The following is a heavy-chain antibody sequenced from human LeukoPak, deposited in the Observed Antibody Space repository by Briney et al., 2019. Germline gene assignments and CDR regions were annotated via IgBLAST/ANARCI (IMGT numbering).Heavy chain of an antibody. V-gene: IGHV4-4*07. CDR2: ILNGGST. Sequence: SETPSLTCTVSGGSISSYYWTWIRQPAGKGLEWIGRILNGGSTNYNPSLKSRLTMSVDTSKNQFSLKLNSVTAADTAVYYCTRGSMGGSGSYYKDYYYGMDVWGQGTTVTVS. D-gene: IGHD3-10*01. CDR3: TRGSMGGSGSYYKDYYYGMDV. J-gene: IGHJ6*02. CDR1: GGSISSYY.